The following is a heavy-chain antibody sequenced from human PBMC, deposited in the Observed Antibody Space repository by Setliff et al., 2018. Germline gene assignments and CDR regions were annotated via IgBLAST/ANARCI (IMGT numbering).Heavy chain of an antibody. D-gene: IGHD3-22*01. CDR3: ARAAKYDSSGYYGFWFDP. J-gene: IGHJ5*02. V-gene: IGHV4-59*01. CDR2: IYYRGTT. Sequence: SETLSLTCTVSGGFIRDYYWNWIRQSPGKGLEWIGYIYYRGTTNYNSPLKSRVTISIDMSKNQFSLKLSSATAADTAVYYCARAAKYDSSGYYGFWFDPWGQGNLVTVSS. CDR1: GGFIRDYY.